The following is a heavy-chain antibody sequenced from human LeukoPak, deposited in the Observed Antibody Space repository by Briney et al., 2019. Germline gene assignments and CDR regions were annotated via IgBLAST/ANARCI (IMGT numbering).Heavy chain of an antibody. CDR3: AKYSSGYPYPDY. J-gene: IGHJ4*02. V-gene: IGHV5-51*01. Sequence: GESLQISCKGSGYSFTNDWIAWVRQMPGKGLEWMGIIYPTDSDTTYTPSFQGQVTISADKSISTAYLQWNTLQASDTAMYYCAKYSSGYPYPDYWGQGTLVTVSS. CDR2: IYPTDSDT. CDR1: GYSFTNDW. D-gene: IGHD3-22*01.